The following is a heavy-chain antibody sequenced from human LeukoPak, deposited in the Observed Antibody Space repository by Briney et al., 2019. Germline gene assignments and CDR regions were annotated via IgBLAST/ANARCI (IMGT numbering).Heavy chain of an antibody. CDR2: IYHSGHT. CDR1: GYSISSGYY. Sequence: SETLSLTCTVSGYSISSGYYWGWIRQPPGKGLEWIGNIYHSGHTYYNPSLESRVTISVDTSKNQFSLNRTSVTAADTAVYFCARSFTVGAFDFWGQGTMVTVSS. D-gene: IGHD3-10*01. CDR3: ARSFTVGAFDF. V-gene: IGHV4-38-2*02. J-gene: IGHJ3*01.